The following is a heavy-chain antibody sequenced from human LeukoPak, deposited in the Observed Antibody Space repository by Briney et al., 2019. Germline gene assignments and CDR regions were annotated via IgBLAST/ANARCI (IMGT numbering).Heavy chain of an antibody. V-gene: IGHV3-23*01. CDR1: GFTFSSYA. D-gene: IGHD6-13*01. CDR2: ISGSGGST. CDR3: TRETLLQTGYSSSWYWFDP. J-gene: IGHJ5*02. Sequence: GGSLRLSCAASGFTFSSYAMSWVRQAPGKGLEWVSAISGSGGSTYYADSVKGRFTISRDDSKSIAYLQMNSLKTEDTAVYYCTRETLLQTGYSSSWYWFDPWGQGTLVTVSS.